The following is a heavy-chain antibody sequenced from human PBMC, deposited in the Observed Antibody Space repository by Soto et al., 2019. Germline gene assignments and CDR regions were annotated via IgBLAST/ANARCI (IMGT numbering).Heavy chain of an antibody. V-gene: IGHV1-2*04. D-gene: IGHD1-26*01. CDR2: INPSGGCT. CDR1: GYTLSGYY. Sequence: QVQLVQSGAEVKKPGASVKVSCKTSGYTLSGYYIHWVRQAPGQGLEWMGWINPSGGCTNYAQKFQGWVTMTRDTSISTAFMEVTRLKSDDTAVYHCTRGSPTTTTFDYWGQGTLVTVSS. J-gene: IGHJ4*02. CDR3: TRGSPTTTTFDY.